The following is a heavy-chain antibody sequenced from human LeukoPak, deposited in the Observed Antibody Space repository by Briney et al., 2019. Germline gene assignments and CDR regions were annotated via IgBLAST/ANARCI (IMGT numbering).Heavy chain of an antibody. CDR3: ARDLGATMVRGVYYYYGMDV. CDR1: GYTFTSYG. J-gene: IGHJ6*02. CDR2: ISAYNGNT. Sequence: ASVKVSCKASGYTFTSYGISWVRQAPGQGLERMGWISAYNGNTNYAQKLQGRVTMTTDTSTSTAYMELRSLRSDDTAVYYCARDLGATMVRGVYYYYGMDVWGQGTTVTASS. D-gene: IGHD3-10*01. V-gene: IGHV1-18*01.